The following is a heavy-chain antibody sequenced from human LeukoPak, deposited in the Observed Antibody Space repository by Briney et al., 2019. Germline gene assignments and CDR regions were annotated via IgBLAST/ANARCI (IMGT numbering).Heavy chain of an antibody. J-gene: IGHJ4*02. Sequence: GGSLRLSCAACGFTFSSYVMSWVRQAPGKGLEWVSYINHNAETIYYADSVKGRFTISRDNAKNVLYLQMNRLRDGDKAVYYCARDSDWAFDNWGQGTLVTASS. D-gene: IGHD2-21*02. V-gene: IGHV3-48*02. CDR1: GFTFSSYV. CDR3: ARDSDWAFDN. CDR2: INHNAETI.